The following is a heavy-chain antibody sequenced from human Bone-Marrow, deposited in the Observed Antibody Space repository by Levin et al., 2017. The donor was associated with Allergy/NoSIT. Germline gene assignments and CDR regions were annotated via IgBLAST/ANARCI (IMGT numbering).Heavy chain of an antibody. CDR1: GGSMNGFY. J-gene: IGHJ4*02. V-gene: IGHV4-59*03. CDR3: ARMKTGGSAEF. CDR2: ISGSGTT. Sequence: NASETLSLTCTVSGGSMNGFYWTWIRQPPGKGLHLIGYISGSGTTYYNSSLEGRVIISLDTSLDTSPSQFSLHLTSMTSADAAMYYCARMKTGGSAEFWGPGTLVTVSS. D-gene: IGHD3-10*01.